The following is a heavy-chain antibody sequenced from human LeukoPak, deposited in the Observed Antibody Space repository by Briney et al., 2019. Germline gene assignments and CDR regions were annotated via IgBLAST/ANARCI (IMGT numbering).Heavy chain of an antibody. Sequence: GGSLRLSCAASGFTFSDYYMSWIRQAPGKGLEWVSYISSSGSTIYYADSVKGRFTISRDNAKNSLYLQMNSLRAEDTAVYYCARVGYYDFWSGYYTGSFDYWGQGTLVTVSS. D-gene: IGHD3-3*01. CDR3: ARVGYYDFWSGYYTGSFDY. CDR2: ISSSGSTI. V-gene: IGHV3-11*04. CDR1: GFTFSDYY. J-gene: IGHJ4*02.